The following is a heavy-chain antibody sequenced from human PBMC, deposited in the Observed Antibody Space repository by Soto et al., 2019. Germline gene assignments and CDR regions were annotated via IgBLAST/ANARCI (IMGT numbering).Heavy chain of an antibody. J-gene: IGHJ2*01. CDR1: GFTFGAFA. D-gene: IGHD3-10*01. CDR3: AKTHRATMVVTGYWYFDL. Sequence: GGSLRLSCAASGFTFGAFAMAWVRQRPGDGLEWVSSLSAGGGSTSYNNSVRGRFTISRDNSNGTLFLQMNNLRADDTAVYFFAKTHRATMVVTGYWYFDLWGRGTLVTVSS. CDR2: LSAGGGST. V-gene: IGHV3-23*01.